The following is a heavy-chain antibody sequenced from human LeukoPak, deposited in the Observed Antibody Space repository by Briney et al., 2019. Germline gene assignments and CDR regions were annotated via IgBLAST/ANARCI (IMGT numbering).Heavy chain of an antibody. D-gene: IGHD2-15*01. Sequence: SETLSLTCTVSGGSISSYYWGWIRQPAGKGLEWIGRIYASGNTNYNPSLKSRVTMSVDTSKNQFSLQLSSVTAADTAVYYCARDGGGYCSGGSCYWFDPWGQGTLVTVSS. CDR1: GGSISSYY. J-gene: IGHJ5*02. V-gene: IGHV4-4*07. CDR3: ARDGGGYCSGGSCYWFDP. CDR2: IYASGNT.